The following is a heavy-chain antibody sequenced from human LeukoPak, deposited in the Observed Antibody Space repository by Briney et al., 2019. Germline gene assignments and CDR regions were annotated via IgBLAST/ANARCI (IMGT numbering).Heavy chain of an antibody. V-gene: IGHV3-43D*03. CDR1: GFTFDDYA. CDR3: ARGAIAAAGIGSGNFDY. D-gene: IGHD6-13*01. CDR2: ISWDGGST. Sequence: PGGSLRLSCAASGFTFDDYAMHWVRQAPGKGLEWVSLISWDGGSTYYADSVKGRFTISRDNSKKSLYLQMNSLRAEDTALYYCARGAIAAAGIGSGNFDYWGQGTLVTVSS. J-gene: IGHJ4*02.